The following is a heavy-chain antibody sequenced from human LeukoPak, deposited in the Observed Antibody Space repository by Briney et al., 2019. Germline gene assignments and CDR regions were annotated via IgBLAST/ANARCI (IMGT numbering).Heavy chain of an antibody. J-gene: IGHJ6*02. V-gene: IGHV1-2*04. CDR1: GYTFTGYY. CDR2: INPNRGGT. Sequence: AAVRVSCKASGYTFTGYYMHGVRQAPGQGRERMGWINPNRGGTNYAQKLQGWGTMTRDTSTSTAYMELRRRRSPSTAVYYVAGEAGIGGIAPFVIDVWGRGPTLTVPS. CDR3: AGEAGIGGIAPFVIDV. D-gene: IGHD3-16*02.